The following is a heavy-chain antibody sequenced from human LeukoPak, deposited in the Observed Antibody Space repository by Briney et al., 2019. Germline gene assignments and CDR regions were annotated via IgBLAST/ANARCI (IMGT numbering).Heavy chain of an antibody. Sequence: SQTLSLTSVISGDSVSINSVSWNWIRQSPSRGLEWLGRTYYRSKRNNDYAVSVKSRITITPAPSKNHFSLQLSSGTPEATAVYYCPSARSYGYYWDFDLWGRGTLVTVSS. CDR3: PSARSYGYYWDFDL. V-gene: IGHV6-1*01. CDR2: TYYRSKRNN. CDR1: GDSVSINSVS. J-gene: IGHJ2*01. D-gene: IGHD5-18*01.